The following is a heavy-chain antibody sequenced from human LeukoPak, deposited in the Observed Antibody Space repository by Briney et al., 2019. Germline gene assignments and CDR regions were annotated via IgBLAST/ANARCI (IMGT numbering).Heavy chain of an antibody. Sequence: GGSLRLSCAASGFTISSYAMHWVRQAPGKGLEWLAVISYDGSNKYYADSVKGRFTISRDNSKNTLYLQMNSLRAEDTAVYYCARPFGSGSLPCYWGQGTLVTVSS. CDR3: ARPFGSGSLPCY. J-gene: IGHJ4*02. CDR2: ISYDGSNK. D-gene: IGHD3-10*01. CDR1: GFTISSYA. V-gene: IGHV3-30-3*01.